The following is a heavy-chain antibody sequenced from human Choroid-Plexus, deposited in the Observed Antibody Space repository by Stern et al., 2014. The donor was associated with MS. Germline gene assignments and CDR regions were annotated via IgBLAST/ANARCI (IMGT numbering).Heavy chain of an antibody. CDR3: ASENDEDGYNLDY. D-gene: IGHD5-24*01. Sequence: QVQLVQSGAEVKKPGSSVKVSCKASGGTFSSYTISWVRQAPGQGLEWMGRIIPILGIANYAQKFQGRVTITADKSTSTAYMELSSLRSEDTAVYYCASENDEDGYNLDYWGQGTLVTVSS. V-gene: IGHV1-69*04. CDR1: GGTFSSYT. J-gene: IGHJ4*02. CDR2: IIPILGIA.